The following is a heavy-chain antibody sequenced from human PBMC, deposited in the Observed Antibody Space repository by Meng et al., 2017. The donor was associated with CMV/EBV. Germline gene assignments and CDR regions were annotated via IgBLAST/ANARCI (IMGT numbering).Heavy chain of an antibody. CDR3: ARNYYDSSGYPVDY. D-gene: IGHD3-22*01. V-gene: IGHV3-11*05. CDR2: ISSSSSYT. Sequence: QVQLVESGGGWVKPGGSLRLSCAASGFTFSDYYMSWIRQAPGKGLEWVSYISSSSSYTNYADSVKGRFTISRDNAKNSLYLQMNSLRAEDTAVYYCARNYYDSSGYPVDYWGQGTLVTVSS. J-gene: IGHJ4*02. CDR1: GFTFSDYY.